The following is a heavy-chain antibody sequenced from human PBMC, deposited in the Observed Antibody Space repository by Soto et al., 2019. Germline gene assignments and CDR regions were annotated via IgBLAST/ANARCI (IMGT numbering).Heavy chain of an antibody. CDR3: ARDDFGALDY. J-gene: IGHJ4*02. CDR1: GDSVSSNRVA. CDR2: TYYRSKWKN. V-gene: IGHV6-1*01. Sequence: SQTLSLTCAISGDSVSSNRVAWNWVRQSPSRGLEWLGKTYYRSKWKNDYATSVKSRITINPDTSKNQFSLQLNSVTPEDTAVYYCARDDFGALDYWGQGTLVTVSS. D-gene: IGHD4-17*01.